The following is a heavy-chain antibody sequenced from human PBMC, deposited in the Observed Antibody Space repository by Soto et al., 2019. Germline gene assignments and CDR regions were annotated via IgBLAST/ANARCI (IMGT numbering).Heavy chain of an antibody. D-gene: IGHD1-26*01. Sequence: QVQLVESGGGVVQPGRSLRLSCAASGFTFSSYGMHWVRQAPGKGLEWVTVISYDGSNKYYADSVKGRFTISRDNSKNTLYLQMNSLRAEDTAVYYCAKAVYSGSYFDYWGLGTLVTVSS. CDR2: ISYDGSNK. CDR3: AKAVYSGSYFDY. CDR1: GFTFSSYG. V-gene: IGHV3-30*18. J-gene: IGHJ4*02.